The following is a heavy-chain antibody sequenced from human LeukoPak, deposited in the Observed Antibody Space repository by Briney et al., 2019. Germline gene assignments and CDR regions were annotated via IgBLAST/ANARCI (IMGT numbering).Heavy chain of an antibody. Sequence: PSETLSLTCTVSSDSIQNYPYHWSWIRQPPGKGLEWIGYIHYSGDTNYNPSLKSRVTFSLDTSKNQVSLILRSVIAADTAIYYCARDQGRNGGLNVWGQGTMVTVSS. V-gene: IGHV4-61*01. D-gene: IGHD4-23*01. CDR1: SDSIQNYPYH. CDR2: IHYSGDT. CDR3: ARDQGRNGGLNV. J-gene: IGHJ3*01.